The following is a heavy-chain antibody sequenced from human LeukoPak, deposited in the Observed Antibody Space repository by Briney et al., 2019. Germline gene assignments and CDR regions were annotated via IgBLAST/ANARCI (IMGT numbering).Heavy chain of an antibody. D-gene: IGHD4-17*01. CDR2: IIPIFGTA. Sequence: GASVKVSCKASGGTFSSYAISWVRQAPGQGLEWMGGIIPIFGTANYAQKFQGRVTITADESTSTAYIELSSLRSEDTAVYYCARGQDYGDYTFDYWGQGTLVTVSS. CDR3: ARGQDYGDYTFDY. V-gene: IGHV1-69*01. CDR1: GGTFSSYA. J-gene: IGHJ4*02.